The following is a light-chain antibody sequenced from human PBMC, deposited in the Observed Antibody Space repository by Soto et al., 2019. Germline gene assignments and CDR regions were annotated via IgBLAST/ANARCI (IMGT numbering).Light chain of an antibody. V-gene: IGLV3-21*04. CDR2: YDS. Sequence: SYELTQPPSVSVAPEKTATITCGGDNIGINAVHWYQQKPGQAPLLVVYYDSDRPSGIPERFSGSTSGNTATLTINRVEAGDEADYYCQLWNSSSDQGVFGGETKLTVL. J-gene: IGLJ3*02. CDR3: QLWNSSSDQGV. CDR1: NIGINA.